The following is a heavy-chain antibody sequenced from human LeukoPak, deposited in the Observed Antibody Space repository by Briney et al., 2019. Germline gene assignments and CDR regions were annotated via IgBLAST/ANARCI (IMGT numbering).Heavy chain of an antibody. V-gene: IGHV3-66*01. CDR1: GFTVSDNY. CDR3: ARDSGHNNNSGAN. Sequence: GGSLRLSCAASGFTVSDNYMSWVRQAPGKGLEWVSVIYSGGSAFYAESVKGRFTISRDISMNVLYLQLNSLRAADTAVYYCARDSGHNNNSGANWCQGTLVTVSS. CDR2: IYSGGSA. D-gene: IGHD1-14*01. J-gene: IGHJ4*02.